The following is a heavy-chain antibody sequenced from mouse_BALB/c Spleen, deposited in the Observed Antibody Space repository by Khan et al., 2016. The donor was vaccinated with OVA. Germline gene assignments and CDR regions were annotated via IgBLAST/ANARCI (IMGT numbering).Heavy chain of an antibody. CDR1: GFSLTSYG. D-gene: IGHD2-3*01. CDR3: ARGDGYYEDAMDY. CDR2: IWAGGST. V-gene: IGHV2-9*02. Sequence: QVQLQQSGPGLVAPSQSLSITCTVSGFSLTSYGIHWVRQPPGKGLEWLGVIWAGGSTNYNSAPMSRLSISKDNSKSPVFLKMSSLQTDDTAMYYCARGDGYYEDAMDYWGQGTSVTVSS. J-gene: IGHJ4*01.